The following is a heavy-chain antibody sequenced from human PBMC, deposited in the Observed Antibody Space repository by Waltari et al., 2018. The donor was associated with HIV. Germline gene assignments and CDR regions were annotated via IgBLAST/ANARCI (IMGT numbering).Heavy chain of an antibody. CDR1: GFTFSSYA. J-gene: IGHJ4*02. Sequence: QVQLVESGGGVVQPGRSLRLSCAAAGFTFSSYAMHWVRQAPGKGLEWVAVISHDGSNKYYADSVKGRFTISRDNSKNTLYLQMNSLRAEDTAVYYCARGNSSYGDYEVDYWGQGTLVTVSS. D-gene: IGHD4-17*01. V-gene: IGHV3-30*04. CDR2: ISHDGSNK. CDR3: ARGNSSYGDYEVDY.